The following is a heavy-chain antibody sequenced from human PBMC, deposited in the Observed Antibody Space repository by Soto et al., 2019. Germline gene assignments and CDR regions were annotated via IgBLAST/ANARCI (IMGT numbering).Heavy chain of an antibody. CDR1: GGIVSDGASH. D-gene: IGHD3-3*01. Sequence: KTSDTLSLTCTVSGGIVSDGASHWGWIRQPPGKGLEWIRSMYYGGSTYYNPSLRGRATISVDTAKNQFSLKLTSVTDAETAVYYCVRSHPPAPRYFFDSWGQGMLVTVSS. J-gene: IGHJ4*02. V-gene: IGHV4-39*01. CDR2: MYYGGST. CDR3: VRSHPPAPRYFFDS.